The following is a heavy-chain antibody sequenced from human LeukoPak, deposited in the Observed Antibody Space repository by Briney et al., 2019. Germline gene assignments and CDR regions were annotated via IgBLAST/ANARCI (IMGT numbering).Heavy chain of an antibody. CDR3: AKGRPTYYYDSSGYGFDY. J-gene: IGHJ4*02. D-gene: IGHD3-22*01. CDR1: GFTFSSYA. Sequence: GGSLRLSCAASGFTFSSYAMSWVRQAPGKGLEWVSAISGSGGSTYYADSVKGRFTISRDNSKNTLYLQMNSLGAEDTAVYYCAKGRPTYYYDSSGYGFDYWGQGTLVTVSS. CDR2: ISGSGGST. V-gene: IGHV3-23*01.